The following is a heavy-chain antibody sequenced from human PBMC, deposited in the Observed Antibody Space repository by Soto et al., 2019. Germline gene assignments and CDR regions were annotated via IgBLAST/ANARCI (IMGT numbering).Heavy chain of an antibody. V-gene: IGHV3-30-3*01. CDR3: ARDLMEVTFHWFDP. CDR2: ISYDGSNK. CDR1: GFTVSSNY. D-gene: IGHD3-16*01. J-gene: IGHJ5*02. Sequence: LRLSCAASGFTVSSNYMSWVRQAPGKGLEWVAVISYDGSNKYYADSVKGRFTISRDNSKNTLYLQMNSLRAEDTAVYYCARDLMEVTFHWFDPWGQGTLVTVSS.